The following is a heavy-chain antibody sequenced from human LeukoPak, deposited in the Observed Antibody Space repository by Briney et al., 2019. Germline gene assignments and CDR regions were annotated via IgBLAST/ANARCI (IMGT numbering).Heavy chain of an antibody. D-gene: IGHD2-8*01. CDR3: ARVVEWGSHWFVP. CDR2: IIPIFGIT. Sequence: AAVKVSFKGSGGTFTIDAMSWVRQAPGQGREWMGRIIPIFGITNYTQKHQGRGRITADKSTTTAYMQLSSLRSDDTAVYYCARVVEWGSHWFVPWGQGTLVTVSS. J-gene: IGHJ5*02. V-gene: IGHV1-69*04. CDR1: GGTFTIDA.